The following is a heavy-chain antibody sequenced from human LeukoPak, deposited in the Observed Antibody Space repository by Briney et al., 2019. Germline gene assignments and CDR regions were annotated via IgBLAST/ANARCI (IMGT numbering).Heavy chain of an antibody. Sequence: SGGSLRLSCAASGFTFSSYEMNWVRQAPGKGLEWVSYISSSGSTIYYADSVKGRFTTSRDNAKNSLYLQMNSLRAEDTAVYYCARDYRVLRYFDWLPDYYYYYGMDVWGQGTTVTVSS. CDR1: GFTFSSYE. CDR2: ISSSGSTI. D-gene: IGHD3-9*01. J-gene: IGHJ6*02. V-gene: IGHV3-48*03. CDR3: ARDYRVLRYFDWLPDYYYYYGMDV.